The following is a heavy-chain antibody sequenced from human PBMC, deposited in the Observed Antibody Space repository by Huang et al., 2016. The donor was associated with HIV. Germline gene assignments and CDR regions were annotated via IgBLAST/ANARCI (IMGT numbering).Heavy chain of an antibody. V-gene: IGHV4-61*01. CDR1: GGSVSSGSYY. CDR3: AREAPGVGLTY. J-gene: IGHJ4*02. Sequence: QVQLQESGPGLVKPSETLSLTCTVSGGSVSSGSYYWSWIRQPPGKGLGGIGYIYYSGSTNYNPPLKSRVTISVDTSKNQFSLKLSSVTAADTAVYYCAREAPGVGLTYWGQGTLVTVSS. CDR2: IYYSGST. D-gene: IGHD1-26*01.